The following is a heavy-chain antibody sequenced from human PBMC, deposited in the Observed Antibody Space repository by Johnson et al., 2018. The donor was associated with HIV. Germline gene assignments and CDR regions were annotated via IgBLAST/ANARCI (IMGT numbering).Heavy chain of an antibody. CDR3: ARDPNTYYNFWSGTRAFDI. D-gene: IGHD3-3*01. CDR2: IQNDGSNT. CDR1: GFTFSSAA. J-gene: IGHJ3*02. Sequence: QVHLVESGGGVVQPGRSLRLSCAASGFTFSSAAMHWVRQAPGKGLAWVAFIQNDGSNTYYADSVKGRFTISRDNSRNTLYLQMSNLRSEETAVYYCARDPNTYYNFWSGTRAFDIWGQGTMVTVSS. V-gene: IGHV3-30*04.